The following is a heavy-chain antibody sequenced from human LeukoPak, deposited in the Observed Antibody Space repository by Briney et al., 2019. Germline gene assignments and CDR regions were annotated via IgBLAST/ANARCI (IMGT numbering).Heavy chain of an antibody. CDR3: ATAGRRLFGVLIPLSFDY. Sequence: GASVKVSCKASGYTFTAYYMHWVRQAPGQGLEWMGWINPNSGFTTYAQKFQGRLTMTRDMSTSTVYMELSSLRSEDTALYYCATAGRRLFGVLIPLSFDYWGQGTLVTVSS. V-gene: IGHV1-2*02. J-gene: IGHJ4*02. D-gene: IGHD3-3*01. CDR2: INPNSGFT. CDR1: GYTFTAYY.